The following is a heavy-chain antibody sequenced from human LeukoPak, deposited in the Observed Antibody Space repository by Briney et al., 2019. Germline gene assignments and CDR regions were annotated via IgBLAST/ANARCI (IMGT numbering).Heavy chain of an antibody. Sequence: PGGSLRLSCAVSGFTFSNYGMHWVRQAPDKGLEWVAFIRYDGSHKYYADSVKGRFTISRDNSKNTLYLQMSSLRADDMAVFYCAKDSGYYKGYFDYWGQGTLVTVSS. CDR2: IRYDGSHK. J-gene: IGHJ4*02. V-gene: IGHV3-30*02. CDR1: GFTFSNYG. CDR3: AKDSGYYKGYFDY. D-gene: IGHD3-22*01.